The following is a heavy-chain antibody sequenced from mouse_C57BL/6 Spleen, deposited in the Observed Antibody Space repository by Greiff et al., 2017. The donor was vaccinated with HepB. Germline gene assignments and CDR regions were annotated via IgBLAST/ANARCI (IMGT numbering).Heavy chain of an antibody. CDR1: GFSLTSYG. V-gene: IGHV2-2*01. CDR2: IWSGGST. J-gene: IGHJ4*01. D-gene: IGHD2-4*01. Sequence: VKLQESGPGLVQPSQSLSITCTVSGFSLTSYGVHWVRQSPGKGLEWLGVIWSGGSTDYNAAFISRLSISKDNSKSQVFFKMNSLQADDTAIYYCARRSYDYDGYAMDYWGQGTSVTVSS. CDR3: ARRSYDYDGYAMDY.